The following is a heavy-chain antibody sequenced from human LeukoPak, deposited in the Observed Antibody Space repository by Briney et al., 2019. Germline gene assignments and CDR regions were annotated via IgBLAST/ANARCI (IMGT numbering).Heavy chain of an antibody. CDR3: AKGGYSNAFDY. CDR2: ISGSGSSI. J-gene: IGHJ4*02. Sequence: PGGSLRLSCAASGLTFRTYATSWVRQSPGKGLEWVSAISGSGSSIHYADSVKGRFTISRDNSKNTLYLQMNSLRGEDTAVYYCAKGGYSNAFDYWAQGTLVTVSS. D-gene: IGHD4-11*01. CDR1: GLTFRTYA. V-gene: IGHV3-23*01.